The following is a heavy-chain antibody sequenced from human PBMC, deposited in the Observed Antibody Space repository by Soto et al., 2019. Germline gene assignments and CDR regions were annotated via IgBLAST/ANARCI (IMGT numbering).Heavy chain of an antibody. CDR1: GFTFSGYS. D-gene: IGHD5-12*01. CDR3: ARGGIFTGYDK. V-gene: IGHV3-21*01. J-gene: IGHJ4*02. CDR2: LSSGSDYI. Sequence: EVQLVESGGGLVKPGGSLRLSCTASGFTFSGYSMTWVRQAQGKGLEWVAALSSGSDYIYYADPVKGRFIISRDNAKDSLYLQMNSLRAEDTAVYYCARGGIFTGYDKWGQGTLVTVSS.